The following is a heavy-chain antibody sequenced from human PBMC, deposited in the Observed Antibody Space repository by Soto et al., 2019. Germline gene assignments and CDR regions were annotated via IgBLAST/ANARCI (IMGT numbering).Heavy chain of an antibody. V-gene: IGHV3-23*01. CDR2: ISGSGGST. CDR1: GFTFSSYA. Sequence: GGSLRLSCAASGFTFSSYAMSWVRKGPGKGLEWVSAISGSGGSTYYADSVKGRFTISRDNSKNTLYLQMNSLRAEDTAVYYCAKGFYYGSGRKGYFDYWGQGTLVTVSS. J-gene: IGHJ4*02. D-gene: IGHD3-10*01. CDR3: AKGFYYGSGRKGYFDY.